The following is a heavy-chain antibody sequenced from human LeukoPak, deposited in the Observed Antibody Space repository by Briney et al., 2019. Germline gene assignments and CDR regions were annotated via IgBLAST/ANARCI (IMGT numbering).Heavy chain of an antibody. CDR2: IYSGGST. D-gene: IGHD6-13*01. V-gene: IGHV3-66*01. Sequence: GGSLRLSCAASGFTVSSNYMSWVRQAPGKGLEWVSVIYSGGSTYYADSVKGRFTISRDNSKNTLYLQMNSLRAEDTAVYYCARVFAAARGWFDPWGQGTLVTVSS. CDR3: ARVFAAARGWFDP. CDR1: GFTVSSNY. J-gene: IGHJ5*02.